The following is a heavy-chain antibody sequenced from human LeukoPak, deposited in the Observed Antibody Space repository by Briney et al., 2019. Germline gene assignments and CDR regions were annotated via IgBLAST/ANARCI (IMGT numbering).Heavy chain of an antibody. CDR3: ARGVSMVRGGTKYYFDY. J-gene: IGHJ4*02. CDR1: GGSISSYY. CDR2: IYYSGST. V-gene: IGHV4-59*01. Sequence: PSETLSLTCTASGGSISSYYWSWIRQPPGKGLEWIGYIYYSGSTNNNPSLKSRVTISVDTSKNQFSLKLSSVTAADTAVYYCARGVSMVRGGTKYYFDYWGQGTLGTGSS. D-gene: IGHD3-10*01.